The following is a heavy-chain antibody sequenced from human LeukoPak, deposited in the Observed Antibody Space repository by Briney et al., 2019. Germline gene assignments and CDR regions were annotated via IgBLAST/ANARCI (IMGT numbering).Heavy chain of an antibody. D-gene: IGHD1/OR15-1a*01. J-gene: IGHJ4*02. Sequence: PGGALRLSCAAPGHTFSASAINWGRQASGKGREWVGRGRSKASKYAAEYAASVNSRFTISRDDSKNTAYLQMNSLKTEDTAVYYCTRTHTLTDVEHDYWGQGTLVTVSS. CDR2: GRSKASKYAA. CDR1: GHTFSASA. V-gene: IGHV3-73*01. CDR3: TRTHTLTDVEHDY.